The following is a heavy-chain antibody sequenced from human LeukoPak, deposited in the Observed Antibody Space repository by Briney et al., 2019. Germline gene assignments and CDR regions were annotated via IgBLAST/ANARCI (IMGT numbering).Heavy chain of an antibody. V-gene: IGHV3-7*01. CDR3: ARDLARNPFDY. J-gene: IGHJ4*02. Sequence: GRSLRLSCAASGFTFSSYWMSWVRQAPGKGLEWVANIKQDGSEKYYVDSVKGRFTISRDNAKNSLYLQMNSLRAEDTAVYYCARDLARNPFDYWGQGTLVTVSS. CDR2: IKQDGSEK. D-gene: IGHD1-14*01. CDR1: GFTFSSYW.